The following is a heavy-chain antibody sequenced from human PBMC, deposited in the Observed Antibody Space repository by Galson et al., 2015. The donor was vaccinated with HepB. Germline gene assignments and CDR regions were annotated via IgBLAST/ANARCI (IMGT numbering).Heavy chain of an antibody. V-gene: IGHV4-59*12. CDR2: MYYSENP. CDR3: ARGVVTRGYSYGLYGMDV. CDR1: GASISSYS. J-gene: IGHJ6*02. Sequence: ETLSLTCTVSGASISSYSWSWIRQPPGKGLEWIGYMYYSENPNYNPSLKSRITISVDTSKQQFSLKLSSVTAADTAVYYCARGVVTRGYSYGLYGMDVWGQGTTVTVSS. D-gene: IGHD5-18*01.